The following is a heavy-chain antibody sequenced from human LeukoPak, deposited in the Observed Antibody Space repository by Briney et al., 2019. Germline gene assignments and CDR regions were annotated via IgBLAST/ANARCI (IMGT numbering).Heavy chain of an antibody. CDR3: ARDNSVRDEAWWFNP. CDR2: IYYSGST. V-gene: IGHV4-61*08. J-gene: IGHJ5*02. CDR1: GFSLSTSGVG. Sequence: SGPTLVNPPQTLTLTCTFSGFSLSTSGVGVGWIRQPPGKGLEWIGYIYYSGSTNYNPSLKSRVTISVDTSKNQFSLKLSSVTAEDTAVYYCARDNSVRDEAWWFNPWGQGTLVTVSS. D-gene: IGHD5-24*01.